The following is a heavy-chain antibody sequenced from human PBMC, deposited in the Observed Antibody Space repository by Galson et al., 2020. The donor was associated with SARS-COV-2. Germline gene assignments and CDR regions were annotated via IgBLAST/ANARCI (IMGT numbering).Heavy chain of an antibody. Sequence: SQTLSLTCTVSGGSISSYYWSWIRQPPGKGLEWIGYIYYSGSTNYNPSLQSRVTISVDTSKNQFSLKLSSVTAADTAVYYCARAGGVNFDWLLSAALDYYYMDVWGKGTTVTVSS. CDR1: GGSISSYY. V-gene: IGHV4-59*08. CDR3: ARAGGVNFDWLLSAALDYYYMDV. D-gene: IGHD3-9*01. CDR2: IYYSGST. J-gene: IGHJ6*03.